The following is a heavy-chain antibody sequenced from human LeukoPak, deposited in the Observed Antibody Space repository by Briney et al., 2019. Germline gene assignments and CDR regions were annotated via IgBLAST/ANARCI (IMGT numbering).Heavy chain of an antibody. CDR2: ISYDGSNK. CDR3: ARDSFYYGSGSYHPFDY. V-gene: IGHV3-30-3*01. J-gene: IGHJ4*02. Sequence: GGSLRLSCAASGFTFSSYAMRWVRQAPGKGLEWVAVISYDGSNKYYADSVKGRFTISRDNSKNTLYLQMNSLRAEDTAAYYCARDSFYYGSGSYHPFDYWGQGTLVTVSS. D-gene: IGHD3-10*01. CDR1: GFTFSSYA.